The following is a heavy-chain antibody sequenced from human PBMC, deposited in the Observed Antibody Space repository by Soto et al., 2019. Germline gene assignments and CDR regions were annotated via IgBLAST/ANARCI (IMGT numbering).Heavy chain of an antibody. D-gene: IGHD3-3*01. V-gene: IGHV4-31*03. CDR1: GVSISSGGYY. CDR2: IYYSGST. J-gene: IGHJ2*01. CDR3: ARGPDSSHWYFDL. Sequence: QVQLQESGPGLVKPSQTLSLTCTVSGVSISSGGYYWSWIRQHPGKGLEWIGYIYYSGSTYYNPSLKSRVTISLDTSKNQFSLKLNSMTAADTAVYYCARGPDSSHWYFDLWGRGTLVTVSS.